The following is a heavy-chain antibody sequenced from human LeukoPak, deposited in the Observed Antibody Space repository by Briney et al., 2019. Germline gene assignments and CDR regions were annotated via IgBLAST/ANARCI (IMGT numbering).Heavy chain of an antibody. J-gene: IGHJ4*01. CDR2: ISSSGSPI. CDR1: GFTFSSYE. V-gene: IGHV3-48*03. Sequence: PGGSLRLSCAASGFTFSSYEMNWVRQAPGKGLEWVSYISSSGSPIYYADSVEGRFTISRDNAKNSLYLQMNSLRAEDTAVYYCVLRGAVAAADFWGHGTLVTVSS. D-gene: IGHD6-19*01. CDR3: VLRGAVAAADF.